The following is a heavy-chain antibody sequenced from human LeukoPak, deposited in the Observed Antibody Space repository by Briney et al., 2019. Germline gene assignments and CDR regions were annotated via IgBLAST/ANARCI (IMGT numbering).Heavy chain of an antibody. Sequence: KTSETLSLTCTVSGGSISSSSYYWGWIRQPPGKGLEWIGSIYYSGSTYYNPSLKSRVTISVDTSKNPFSLKLSSVPAADTAVYYCARRFIYCSSTSCPDYWGQGTLVTVSS. D-gene: IGHD2-2*01. V-gene: IGHV4-39*01. CDR3: ARRFIYCSSTSCPDY. J-gene: IGHJ4*02. CDR1: GGSISSSSYY. CDR2: IYYSGST.